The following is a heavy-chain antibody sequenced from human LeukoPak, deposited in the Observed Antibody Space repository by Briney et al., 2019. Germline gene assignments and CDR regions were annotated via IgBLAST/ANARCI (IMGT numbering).Heavy chain of an antibody. CDR2: ITSSGSYI. Sequence: GGSLRLSCAASGFTFSNYCMHWLRQAPGKGLEWVSCITSSGSYIYYADSVKGRFTISRDNAKNSLYLQMNSLRAEDKAIYYCASAEAFKFRDFDYWGQGTLVTVSS. CDR1: GFTFSNYC. CDR3: ASAEAFKFRDFDY. J-gene: IGHJ4*02. V-gene: IGHV3-21*01.